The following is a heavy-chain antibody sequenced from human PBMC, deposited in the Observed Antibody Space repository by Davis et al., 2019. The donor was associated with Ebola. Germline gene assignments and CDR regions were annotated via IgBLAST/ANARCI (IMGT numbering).Heavy chain of an antibody. D-gene: IGHD7-27*01. V-gene: IGHV3-74*01. J-gene: IGHJ4*02. CDR3: ARSPVNWGFGY. CDR2: INSDGSFI. Sequence: HTGGSLRLSCAASGFTFSNYWMHWVRQAPGKGLVWVSRINSDGSFINYADFVEGRFTISRDYAKNPLYLQMNSLRAEDTAVYYCARSPVNWGFGYWGQGTLVTVSS. CDR1: GFTFSNYW.